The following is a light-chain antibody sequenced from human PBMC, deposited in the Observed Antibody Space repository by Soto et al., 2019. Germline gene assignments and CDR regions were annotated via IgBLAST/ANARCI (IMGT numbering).Light chain of an antibody. CDR3: ASYTSSSTSVI. CDR2: EVT. CDR1: SSDVGGYDY. Sequence: QSALTQPASVSGSPGQTITISCTGTSSDVGGYDYVSWYQQHPDKAPRFMIYEVTNRPSGVSHRFSGSKSGNTASLTISGLQAEDEADYYCASYTSSSTSVIFGRGTKLTVL. V-gene: IGLV2-14*01. J-gene: IGLJ2*01.